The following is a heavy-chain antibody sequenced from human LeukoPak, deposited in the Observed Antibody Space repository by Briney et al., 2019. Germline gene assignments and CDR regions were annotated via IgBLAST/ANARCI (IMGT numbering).Heavy chain of an antibody. D-gene: IGHD3-10*01. Sequence: SQTLSLTCTVSGGSISSGSYYWSWIRQPAGKGLEWIGRIYTSGSTNYNPSLKSRVTISVDTPKKQFCLKLTSVTAADTAVYYCATGGSGSYLFDYWGQGTLVTVSS. CDR2: IYTSGST. CDR3: ATGGSGSYLFDY. J-gene: IGHJ4*02. CDR1: GGSISSGSYY. V-gene: IGHV4-61*02.